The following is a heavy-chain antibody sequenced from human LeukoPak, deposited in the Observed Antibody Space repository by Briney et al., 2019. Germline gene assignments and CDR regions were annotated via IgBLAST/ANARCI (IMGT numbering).Heavy chain of an antibody. CDR1: GFTFSSYA. V-gene: IGHV3-64*01. CDR2: ISSNGGST. CDR3: ARGTDAHCGGDCYSW. J-gene: IGHJ4*02. Sequence: PGGSLRLSCAASGFTFSSYAMHWVRQAPGKGLEYVSAISSNGGSTYYANSVKGRFTISRDNSKNTLYLQMGSLRAEDMAVYYCARGTDAHCGGDCYSWWGQGTLVTVSS. D-gene: IGHD2-21*02.